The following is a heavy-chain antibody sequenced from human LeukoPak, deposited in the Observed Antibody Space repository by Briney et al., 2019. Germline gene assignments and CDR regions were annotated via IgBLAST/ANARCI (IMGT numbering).Heavy chain of an antibody. CDR1: GFTFRSSW. Sequence: GGSLRLSCAASGFTFRSSWMHWVRQAPGKGLVWVSRITSDGTNTNYSCSVKGRFTISRDSAKNTLYLEMNSLGAEDTAVYCCARISYDSSGYFHYWGEGTLVSVPS. V-gene: IGHV3-74*01. CDR3: ARISYDSSGYFHY. D-gene: IGHD3-22*01. CDR2: ITSDGTNT. J-gene: IGHJ4*02.